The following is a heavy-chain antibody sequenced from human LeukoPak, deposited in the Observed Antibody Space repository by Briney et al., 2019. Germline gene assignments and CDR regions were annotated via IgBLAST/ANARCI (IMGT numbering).Heavy chain of an antibody. J-gene: IGHJ5*02. V-gene: IGHV4-39*01. Sequence: KASETLSLTCTVSGGSISSSSYYWGWIRQPAGKGLEWIGSIYYSGSTYYNPSLKSRVTISVDTSKNQFSLKLSSVTAADTAVYYCARLQAVEFNWFDPWGQGTLVTVSS. D-gene: IGHD5-24*01. CDR1: GGSISSSSYY. CDR3: ARLQAVEFNWFDP. CDR2: IYYSGST.